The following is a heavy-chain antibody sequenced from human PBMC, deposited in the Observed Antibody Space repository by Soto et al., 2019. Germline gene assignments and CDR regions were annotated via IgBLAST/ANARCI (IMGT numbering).Heavy chain of an antibody. CDR1: GGTFSSYT. V-gene: IGHV1-69*08. CDR3: ARDGGGYSGYDLYSSSWYGDY. Sequence: QVQLVQSGAEVKKPGSSVKVSCKASGGTFSSYTISWVRQAPGQGLEWMGRIIPILGIANYAQKFQGRVTITADKSTXXAXMAXSSLRSEDTAVYYCARDGGGYSGYDLYSSSWYGDYWGQGTLVTVSS. CDR2: IIPILGIA. J-gene: IGHJ4*02. D-gene: IGHD5-12*01.